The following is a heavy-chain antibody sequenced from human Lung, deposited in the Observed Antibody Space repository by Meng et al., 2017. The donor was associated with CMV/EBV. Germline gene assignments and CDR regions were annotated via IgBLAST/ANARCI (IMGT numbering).Heavy chain of an antibody. CDR1: GGTFSRYA. D-gene: IGHD6-19*01. CDR3: AREPDYSSGSDVFDI. V-gene: IGHV1-69*05. J-gene: IGHJ3*02. Sequence: SVKVSCKASGGTFSRYAVHWVQQAPGQGLEWMGRIIPILDTANYAQSFQDRVTITTDESTSTAYMELSSLRSEDTAVYYCAREPDYSSGSDVFDIWGQGTXVTV. CDR2: IIPILDTA.